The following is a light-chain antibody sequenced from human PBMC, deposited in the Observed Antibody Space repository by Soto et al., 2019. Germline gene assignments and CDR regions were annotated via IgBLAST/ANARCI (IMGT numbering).Light chain of an antibody. Sequence: DIQMTQSHSTLSASVGDRVTITCRASQSISIWLAWYQQKPGKAPNLLIYDASSLGSGVPSRFSGSGSGTEFTLTISSLQPGDFATYYCQQYNSYSPWTFGQGTKVDIK. CDR2: DAS. J-gene: IGKJ1*01. CDR1: QSISIW. V-gene: IGKV1-5*01. CDR3: QQYNSYSPWT.